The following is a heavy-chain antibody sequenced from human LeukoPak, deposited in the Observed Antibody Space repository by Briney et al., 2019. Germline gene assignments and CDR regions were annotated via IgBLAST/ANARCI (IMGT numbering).Heavy chain of an antibody. D-gene: IGHD1-1*01. CDR3: ATGSRNLDH. Sequence: GGSPRLSCSASGFTFSSYAMHWVRQAPGKGLEYVSAISSNGGSTYYADPVKGRFTISRDNSKNTLYLQMNSLRAEDTAVYDSATGSRNLDHWGQGTLVTVSS. V-gene: IGHV3-64*04. J-gene: IGHJ4*02. CDR2: ISSNGGST. CDR1: GFTFSSYA.